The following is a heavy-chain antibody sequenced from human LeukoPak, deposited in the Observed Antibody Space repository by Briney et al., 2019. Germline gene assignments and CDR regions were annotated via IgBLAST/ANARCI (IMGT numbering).Heavy chain of an antibody. CDR1: GGSFSGYY. CDR3: ARAEDSSGYSQFDF. CDR2: INHSGST. D-gene: IGHD3-22*01. J-gene: IGHJ4*02. Sequence: PSETLSLTCAVYGGSFSGYYWSWIRQPPGKGLEWIGEINHSGSTNYNPSLKSRVTISVDTSKNQFSLKLSSVTAADTAMYYCARAEDSSGYSQFDFWGQGTLVTVSS. V-gene: IGHV4-34*01.